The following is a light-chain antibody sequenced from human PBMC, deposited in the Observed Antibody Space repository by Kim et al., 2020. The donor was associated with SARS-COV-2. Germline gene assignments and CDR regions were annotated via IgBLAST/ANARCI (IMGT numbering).Light chain of an antibody. CDR1: KNILYSVNNKNC. Sequence: ATISCKSSKNILYSVNNKNCLGWYQQRPGQPPKLLIYWASTRESGVPDRFSGSGSGTDSTLTIGSLQPEDVAVYYCQQYYRTPLTFGGGTKVDIK. V-gene: IGKV4-1*01. CDR3: QQYYRTPLT. CDR2: WAS. J-gene: IGKJ4*01.